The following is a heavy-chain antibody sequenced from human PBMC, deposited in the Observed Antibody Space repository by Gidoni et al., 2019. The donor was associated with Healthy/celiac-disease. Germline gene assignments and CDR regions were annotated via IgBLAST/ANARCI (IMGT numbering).Heavy chain of an antibody. Sequence: QLQLQESRPGLVKPSETLSLTCTVSGGSISSSSYYWVGIRQPPGKGLGWIGSIYYSGSTYYDPSLRSRVTISVDTSKNQFPLKLSSVTAADTAVYYCARDGLLWFGEAFDYWGQGTLVTVSS. CDR3: ARDGLLWFGEAFDY. J-gene: IGHJ4*02. CDR2: IYYSGST. CDR1: GGSISSSSYY. V-gene: IGHV4-39*07. D-gene: IGHD3-10*01.